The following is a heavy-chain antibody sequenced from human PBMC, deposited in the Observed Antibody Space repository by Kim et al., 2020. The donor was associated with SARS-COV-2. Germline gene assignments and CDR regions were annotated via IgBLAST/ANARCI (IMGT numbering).Heavy chain of an antibody. CDR1: GFTFSSYT. V-gene: IGHV3-21*01. CDR2: ISSSSSYI. D-gene: IGHD2-21*02. Sequence: GGSLRLSCAASGFTFSSYTMKWVRQAPGKGLEWVSSISSSSSYIYYADSVRGRFTISRDNAKNSLYRQMNSLRAEDTAVYYCARDGGCGGDCSLGIYYYYYGMDVWGQGTTVTVSS. CDR3: ARDGGCGGDCSLGIYYYYYGMDV. J-gene: IGHJ6*02.